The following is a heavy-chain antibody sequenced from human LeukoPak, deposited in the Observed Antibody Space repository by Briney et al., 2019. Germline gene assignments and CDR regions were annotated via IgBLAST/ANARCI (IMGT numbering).Heavy chain of an antibody. D-gene: IGHD4-17*01. J-gene: IGHJ4*02. CDR2: ITAIAGDT. Sequence: GGSLRLSCGTSGFTFSSYAMSWVRQAPGKGLEWVSLITAIAGDTYYADSVKGRFTISRDNSRNTLYLQMNSLRAEDTAVYYCANEIRPNDYWGQGTLVTVSS. CDR3: ANEIRPNDY. CDR1: GFTFSSYA. V-gene: IGHV3-23*01.